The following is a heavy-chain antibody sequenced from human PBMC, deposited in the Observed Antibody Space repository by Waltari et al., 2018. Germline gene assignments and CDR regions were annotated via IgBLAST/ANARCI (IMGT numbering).Heavy chain of an antibody. D-gene: IGHD1-26*01. Sequence: QVQLQQWGAGLLKPSETLSLTCAVYGGSFSGYYWSWIRQPPGKGLEWIGEINHSGSTNYNPSLKSRVTISVDTSKNQFSLKLSSVTAADTAVYYCARTASGSGYFDLWGRGTLVIVSS. CDR1: GGSFSGYY. CDR3: ARTASGSGYFDL. J-gene: IGHJ2*01. V-gene: IGHV4-34*01. CDR2: INHSGST.